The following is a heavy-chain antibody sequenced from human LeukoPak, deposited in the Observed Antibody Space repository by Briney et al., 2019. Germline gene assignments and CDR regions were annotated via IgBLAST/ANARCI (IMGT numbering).Heavy chain of an antibody. Sequence: SVTVSCTASGGTFSIYAISWVRQAPGQGLEWMGGIVPIFGTANYAQKFQGRVTITADESTSTAYMELSSLRSEDTAVYYCARDRDGYNRYYFDYWGQGTLVTVSS. CDR2: IVPIFGTA. D-gene: IGHD5-24*01. J-gene: IGHJ4*02. CDR3: ARDRDGYNRYYFDY. CDR1: GGTFSIYA. V-gene: IGHV1-69*01.